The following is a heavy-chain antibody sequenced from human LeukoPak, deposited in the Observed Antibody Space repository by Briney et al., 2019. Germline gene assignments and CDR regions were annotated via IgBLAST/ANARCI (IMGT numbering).Heavy chain of an antibody. J-gene: IGHJ4*02. Sequence: GGSLILSCAASGFTFSSYWMHWVRQAPGKGLVWVSRIRSDGSSTSYADSVKGRFTISRDNAKNSLYLQMNSLRAEDTAVYYCARYHYDSSGYYYALDYWGQGTLVTVSS. CDR1: GFTFSSYW. CDR3: ARYHYDSSGYYYALDY. CDR2: IRSDGSST. D-gene: IGHD3-22*01. V-gene: IGHV3-74*01.